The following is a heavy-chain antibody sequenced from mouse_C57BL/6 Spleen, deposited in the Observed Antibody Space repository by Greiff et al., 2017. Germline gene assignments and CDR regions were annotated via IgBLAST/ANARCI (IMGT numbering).Heavy chain of an antibody. CDR3: TRAYDYSAWFAY. CDR1: GFTFSSYA. J-gene: IGHJ3*01. CDR2: ISRGGDYI. Sequence: EVKLMESGEGLVKPGGSLKLSCAASGFTFSSYAMSWVRQTPEKRLEWVAYISRGGDYIYYADTVKGRFTISRDNARNTLYLQMSSLKSEDTAMYYCTRAYDYSAWFAYWGQGTLVTVSA. D-gene: IGHD2-4*01. V-gene: IGHV5-9-1*02.